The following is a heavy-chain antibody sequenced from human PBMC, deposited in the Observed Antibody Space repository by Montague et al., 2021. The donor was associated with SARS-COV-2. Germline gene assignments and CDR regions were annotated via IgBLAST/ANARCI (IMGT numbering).Heavy chain of an antibody. CDR3: VKEDVDSRGRLTVSFDY. V-gene: IGHV3-23*01. CDR2: ITGNGVT. D-gene: IGHD2-21*01. CDR1: GFAFITFP. Sequence: SLRLSCAASGFAFITFPMTWVRQAPGKGLEWVSAITGNGVTYYADSVKGRFTISRDNSKNTQYLHMNSLRAEDTAVYYCVKEDVDSRGRLTVSFDYWGQGSLVTVSS. J-gene: IGHJ4*02.